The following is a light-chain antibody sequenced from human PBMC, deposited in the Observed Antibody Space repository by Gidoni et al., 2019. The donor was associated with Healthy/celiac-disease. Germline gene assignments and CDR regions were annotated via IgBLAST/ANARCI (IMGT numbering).Light chain of an antibody. CDR3: QQYNNWPPWT. CDR1: QSVSSN. V-gene: IGKV3-15*01. Sequence: EIVMTQSPATLSVSPGERATLSCRASQSVSSNLAWYQQKPGQAPRLLIYGASTRATGIPARFSGSGWGTEFTLTISSLQYEDFAVYYCQQYNNWPPWTFGQGTKVEIK. J-gene: IGKJ1*01. CDR2: GAS.